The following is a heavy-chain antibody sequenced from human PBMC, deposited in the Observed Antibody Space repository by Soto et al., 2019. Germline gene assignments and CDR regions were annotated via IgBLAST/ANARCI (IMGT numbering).Heavy chain of an antibody. J-gene: IGHJ4*02. CDR2: IKQDGSEK. CDR3: ARTPPMNVVVVAAGSYYFDY. Sequence: GGSLRLSCAASGFTFSSYWMSWVRQAPGKGLEWVANIKQDGSEKYYVDSVKGRFTISRDNAKNSLYLQMNSLRAEDTAVYYCARTPPMNVVVVAAGSYYFDYWGQGTLVTVSS. V-gene: IGHV3-7*01. CDR1: GFTFSSYW. D-gene: IGHD2-15*01.